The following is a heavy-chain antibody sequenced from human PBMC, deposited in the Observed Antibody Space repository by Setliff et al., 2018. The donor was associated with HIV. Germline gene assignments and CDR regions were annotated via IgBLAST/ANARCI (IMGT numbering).Heavy chain of an antibody. D-gene: IGHD1-26*01. Sequence: GESLKISCVASGFTFSNYEMNWVRQAPGKGLEWISYISSGGTTIYHADSVKGRFTISGDNAKNSLYLQMNSLRAEDTAVYYCARARRGSSNNGIDVWGQGTTVTVSS. CDR1: GFTFSNYE. CDR3: ARARRGSSNNGIDV. J-gene: IGHJ6*02. CDR2: ISSGGTTI. V-gene: IGHV3-48*03.